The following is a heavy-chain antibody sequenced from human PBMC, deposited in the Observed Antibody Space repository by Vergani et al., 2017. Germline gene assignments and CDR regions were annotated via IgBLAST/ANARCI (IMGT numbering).Heavy chain of an antibody. Sequence: QVQLVQSGAEVKKPGSSVKVSCKASGGTFSSYAISWVRQAPGQGLEGRGGIIPIFSTANYVQKFQGRVTITADESTSTAYMELSSLRSEDTAVYYCAEDRVGATITDAFDIWGQGTMVTVSS. CDR3: AEDRVGATITDAFDI. CDR2: IIPIFSTA. D-gene: IGHD5-12*01. J-gene: IGHJ3*02. CDR1: GGTFSSYA. V-gene: IGHV1-69*13.